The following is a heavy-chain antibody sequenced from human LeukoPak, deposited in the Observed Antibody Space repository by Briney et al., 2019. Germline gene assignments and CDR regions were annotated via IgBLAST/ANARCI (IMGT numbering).Heavy chain of an antibody. CDR1: GYTFTIYG. V-gene: IGHV1-18*01. CDR3: ARSDSSGYYYYYYYMDV. D-gene: IGHD3-22*01. J-gene: IGHJ6*03. Sequence: ASVKVSCKASGYTFTIYGISWVRQTPGQGLEWMGWISAYNGNTNYAQKLQGRVTMTTDTSTSTAYMELRSLRSDDTAVYYCARSDSSGYYYYYYYMDVWGKGTTVTVSS. CDR2: ISAYNGNT.